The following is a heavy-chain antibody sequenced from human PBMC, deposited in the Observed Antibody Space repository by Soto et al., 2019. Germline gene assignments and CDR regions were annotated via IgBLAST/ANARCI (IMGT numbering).Heavy chain of an antibody. Sequence: PGGSLRLSCAASGFTFDDYGMSWVRQAPGKGLEWVSGINWNGGSTGYADSVKGRFTISRDNAKNSLYLQMNSLRAEDTALYHWVRAISGYGDAFDSWGKGTMVPV. D-gene: IGHD5-18*01. J-gene: IGHJ3*02. V-gene: IGHV3-20*01. CDR1: GFTFDDYG. CDR3: VRAISGYGDAFDS. CDR2: INWNGGST.